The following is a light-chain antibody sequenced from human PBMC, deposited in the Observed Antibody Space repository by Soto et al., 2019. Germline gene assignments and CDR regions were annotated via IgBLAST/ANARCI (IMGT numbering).Light chain of an antibody. Sequence: EIVLTQSPATLSLSPGERATLSCRASQSISNYLAWYQQKPGQAPRLLIYDASTRATGVPARFTGSGSGTDFTLTISSLDPEDVAVYYCQQRSNWPLITFGQGTRLEIK. J-gene: IGKJ5*01. CDR1: QSISNY. CDR3: QQRSNWPLIT. CDR2: DAS. V-gene: IGKV3-11*01.